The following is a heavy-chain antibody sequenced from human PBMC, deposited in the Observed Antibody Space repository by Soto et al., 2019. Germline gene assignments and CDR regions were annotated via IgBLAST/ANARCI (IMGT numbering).Heavy chain of an antibody. D-gene: IGHD2-2*01. Sequence: PGGSLRLSCAASGFTFSRNAMSWVRQPPGKGLEWIGEINHSGSTNYNPSLKSRVTISVDTSKNQFSLKLSSVTAADTAAYYCARGSYCSSTSCYQPYNWFDPWGQGTLVTVSS. J-gene: IGHJ5*02. V-gene: IGHV4-34*01. CDR3: ARGSYCSSTSCYQPYNWFDP. CDR1: GFTFSRNA. CDR2: INHSGST.